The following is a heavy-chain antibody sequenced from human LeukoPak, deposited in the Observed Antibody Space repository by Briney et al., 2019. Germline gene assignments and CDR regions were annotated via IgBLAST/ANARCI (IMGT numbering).Heavy chain of an antibody. CDR1: GYTFTGYY. CDR3: ARRKGDYGGNPIDY. V-gene: IGHV1-2*02. D-gene: IGHD4-23*01. J-gene: IGHJ4*02. CDR2: INPNSGGT. Sequence: ASVKVSCKASGYTFTGYYMHWVRQAPGQGLEWMGLINPNSGGTNYAQKFQGRVTMTRDTSISTAYMELSRLRSDDTAVYYCARRKGDYGGNPIDYWGQGTLVTVSS.